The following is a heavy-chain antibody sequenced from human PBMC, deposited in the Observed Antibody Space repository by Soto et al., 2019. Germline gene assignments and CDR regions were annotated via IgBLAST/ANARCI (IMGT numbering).Heavy chain of an antibody. D-gene: IGHD2-15*01. CDR1: GFSLSTSRVG. Sequence: QITLKESGPTLVKPTQTLTLTCTFSGFSLSTSRVGVGWIRQPPGEALEWLALIYWDDDKRYSPSLKNRLTIAKDTPKNKVVLPMTNMDPFDTATYYCAHRPPYGGTHFDYLGQGTLVTVSS. CDR3: AHRPPYGGTHFDY. J-gene: IGHJ4*02. V-gene: IGHV2-5*02. CDR2: IYWDDDK.